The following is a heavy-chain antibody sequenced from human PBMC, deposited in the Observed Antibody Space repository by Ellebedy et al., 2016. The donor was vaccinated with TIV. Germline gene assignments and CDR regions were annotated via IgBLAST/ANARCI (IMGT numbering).Heavy chain of an antibody. J-gene: IGHJ4*02. CDR2: IIPIFGTA. Sequence: SVKVSXXASGGTFSSYAISWVRQAPGQGLEWMGGIIPIFGTANYAQKFQGRVTITADESTSTAYMELSSLRSEDTAVYYCASQYYDILTGYIMFFDYWGQGTLVTVSS. CDR3: ASQYYDILTGYIMFFDY. CDR1: GGTFSSYA. V-gene: IGHV1-69*13. D-gene: IGHD3-9*01.